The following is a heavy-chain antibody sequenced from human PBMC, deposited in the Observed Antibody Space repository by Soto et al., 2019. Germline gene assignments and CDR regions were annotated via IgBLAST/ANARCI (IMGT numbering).Heavy chain of an antibody. J-gene: IGHJ6*02. CDR3: AKGTQFFYYYAMDV. CDR1: GFSFNFYV. Sequence: GGSLRLSCAASGFSFNFYVMTWVRQAPGKGLEWVSGMSGSGGHIYYADSVKGRFTVSRDNSNSTLYLQMNSLRAEDTAVYYCAKGTQFFYYYAMDVWGQGTTVTVSS. V-gene: IGHV3-23*01. CDR2: MSGSGGHI.